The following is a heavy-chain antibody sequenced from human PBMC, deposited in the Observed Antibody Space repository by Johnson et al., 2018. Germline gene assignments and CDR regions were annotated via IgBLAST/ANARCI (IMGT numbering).Heavy chain of an antibody. J-gene: IGHJ6*03. V-gene: IGHV3-11*04. Sequence: QVQLVDSGGGLVKPGGSLRLSCAASGFTFSDYYMSWIRQAPGKGLEWVSYISSSGSTIYYADSVKGRFTISRDNAKNSLYLQMNSLRAEDTAVYYCASAKGVYGGYSYGRGLYYYYYMDVWGKGTTVTVSS. D-gene: IGHD5-18*01. CDR2: ISSSGSTI. CDR3: ASAKGVYGGYSYGRGLYYYYYMDV. CDR1: GFTFSDYY.